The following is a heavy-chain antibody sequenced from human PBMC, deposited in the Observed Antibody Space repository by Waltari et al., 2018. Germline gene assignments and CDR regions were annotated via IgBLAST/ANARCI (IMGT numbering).Heavy chain of an antibody. CDR3: ARGSGVDS. J-gene: IGHJ4*02. V-gene: IGHV3-23*01. CDR1: GFSFSTYV. CDR2: ISDAGGII. Sequence: EVQLLESGGGLVQPGGSLRLSCAASGFSFSTYVMNWVRQAPGKGLEWVSSISDAGGIINYADSVKGRFIISRDNSKNTLYLQMNSLRVEDTAVYYCARGSGVDSWGQGTLVTVSS. D-gene: IGHD7-27*01.